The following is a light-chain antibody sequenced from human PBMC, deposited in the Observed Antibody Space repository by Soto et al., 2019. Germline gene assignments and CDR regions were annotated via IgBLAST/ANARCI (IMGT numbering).Light chain of an antibody. J-gene: IGKJ1*01. Sequence: DIQMTQSPSTLSASVGDRVTITCRPSQSISSWLAWYQQKPGKAPKLLIYDASSLESGVPSRFSGSGSGTEFTLTFSSLQPDDFATYYCQQYNSYSGTFGQGTKV. CDR1: QSISSW. CDR3: QQYNSYSGT. V-gene: IGKV1-5*01. CDR2: DAS.